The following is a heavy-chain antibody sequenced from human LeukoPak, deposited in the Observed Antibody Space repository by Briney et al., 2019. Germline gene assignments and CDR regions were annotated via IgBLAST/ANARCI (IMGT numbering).Heavy chain of an antibody. CDR2: INHSGST. J-gene: IGHJ3*02. Sequence: PSETLSLTCAVYGGSFRGYYWSWIRHPPGKGLEWIGEINHSGSTNYNPSLKSRVTISVDTSKNQFSLKLSSVTAADTAVYYCARGRVDTAMVTLSAFDIWGQGTMVTVSS. V-gene: IGHV4-34*01. CDR1: GGSFRGYY. D-gene: IGHD5-18*01. CDR3: ARGRVDTAMVTLSAFDI.